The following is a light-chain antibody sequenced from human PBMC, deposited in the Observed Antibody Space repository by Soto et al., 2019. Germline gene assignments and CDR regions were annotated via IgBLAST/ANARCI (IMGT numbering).Light chain of an antibody. Sequence: EIVLTQSPCTLSLSPGERATLSCRASQSVSSTSLAWYHQKPGQAPTLLIYGTSSRATGTPDRFSGSGSGTDFTLTINSLEPEDFAVYYCQQYGSSPFTFGGGTKLEIK. CDR2: GTS. V-gene: IGKV3-20*01. J-gene: IGKJ4*01. CDR3: QQYGSSPFT. CDR1: QSVSSTS.